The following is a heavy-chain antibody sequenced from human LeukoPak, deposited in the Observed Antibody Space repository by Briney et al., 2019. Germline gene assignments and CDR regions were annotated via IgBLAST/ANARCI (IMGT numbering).Heavy chain of an antibody. Sequence: GGSLRLSCAASGFTFSSYSMNWVRQAPGKGPEWVSSISSSSSYIYYADSVKGRFTISRDNAKNSLYLQMNSPRAEDTAVYYCARGYIAAAQGNWFDPWGQGTLVTVSS. CDR2: ISSSSSYI. D-gene: IGHD6-13*01. CDR3: ARGYIAAAQGNWFDP. V-gene: IGHV3-21*01. CDR1: GFTFSSYS. J-gene: IGHJ5*02.